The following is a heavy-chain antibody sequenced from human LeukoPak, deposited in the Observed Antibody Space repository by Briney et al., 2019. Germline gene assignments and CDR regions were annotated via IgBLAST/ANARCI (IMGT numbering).Heavy chain of an antibody. CDR2: INQDGSEE. V-gene: IGHV3-7*01. J-gene: IGHJ4*02. CDR3: VGDGGVSGYDLLDY. CDR1: GFTFSNYW. D-gene: IGHD5-12*01. Sequence: GGSLRLSCAASGFTFSNYWMTWVRQAPGKGLEWVAHINQDGSEEHYMDSVKARSTISRDNAKNSLSLQMNSLRAEDTAVYYCVGDGGVSGYDLLDYWGQGTLVTVSS.